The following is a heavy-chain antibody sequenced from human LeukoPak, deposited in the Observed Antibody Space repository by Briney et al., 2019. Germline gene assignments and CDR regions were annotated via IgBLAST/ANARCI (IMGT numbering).Heavy chain of an antibody. Sequence: SETPSLTCAVSGGSISSGGYSWSWIRQPPGKGLEWIGYIYHSGSTYYNPTLKSRVTISVDRSKNQFSLKLSSVTAADTAVYYCARGGSGYYPYFDYWGQGALVTVSS. CDR2: IYHSGST. CDR1: GGSISSGGYS. CDR3: ARGGSGYYPYFDY. D-gene: IGHD3-3*01. V-gene: IGHV4-30-2*01. J-gene: IGHJ4*02.